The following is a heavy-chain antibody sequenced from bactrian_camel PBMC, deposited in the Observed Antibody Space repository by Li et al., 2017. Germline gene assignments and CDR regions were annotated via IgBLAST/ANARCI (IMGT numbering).Heavy chain of an antibody. J-gene: IGHJ4*01. CDR3: AAARTLTDWARSPAY. Sequence: HVQLVESGGGLVQPGGSLRLSCIASGLTSDAYAMGWFRQAPGQEREWVATFSTFDGTSHYADSVKGRFTISRDIAKNTLYLQLNYLKTEDTAMYYCAAARTLTDWARSPAYWGQGTQVTVS. CDR1: GLTSDAYA. V-gene: IGHV3S60*01. CDR2: FSTFDGTS. D-gene: IGHD5*01.